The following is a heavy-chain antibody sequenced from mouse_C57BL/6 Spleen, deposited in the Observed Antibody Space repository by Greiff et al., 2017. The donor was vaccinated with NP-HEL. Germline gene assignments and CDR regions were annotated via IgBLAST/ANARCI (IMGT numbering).Heavy chain of an antibody. CDR3: ARGWLRGRAMDY. Sequence: EVQLQQSGPGMVKPSQSLSLTCTVTGYSITSGYDWHWIRHFPGNKLEWMGYISYSGSTNYNPSLKSRISITHDTSKNHFFLKLNSVTTEDTATYYCARGWLRGRAMDYWGQGTSVTVSS. CDR1: GYSITSGYD. D-gene: IGHD2-3*01. CDR2: ISYSGST. J-gene: IGHJ4*01. V-gene: IGHV3-1*01.